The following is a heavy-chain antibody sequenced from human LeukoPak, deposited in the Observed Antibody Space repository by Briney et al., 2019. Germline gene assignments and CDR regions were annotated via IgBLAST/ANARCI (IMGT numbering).Heavy chain of an antibody. CDR2: ISSSSSYI. D-gene: IGHD6-19*01. CDR1: GFTFSNFG. V-gene: IGHV3-21*01. J-gene: IGHJ4*02. Sequence: GGSLRLSCAASGFTFSNFGINWVRQAPGKGPEWVSSISSSSSYISYADSVKGRFTISRDNAKNSLDLQMNSLRAEDTAVYYCAIDRYSSGWYTFDYWGQGTLVTVSS. CDR3: AIDRYSSGWYTFDY.